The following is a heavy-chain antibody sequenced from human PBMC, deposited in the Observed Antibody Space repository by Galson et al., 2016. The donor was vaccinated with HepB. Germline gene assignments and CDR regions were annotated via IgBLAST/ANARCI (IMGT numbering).Heavy chain of an antibody. J-gene: IGHJ4*02. D-gene: IGHD3-10*01. CDR3: ARGSYYGSGSYGIYFDY. V-gene: IGHV3-7*04. CDR2: IKRDGTEK. CDR1: GFTFNNYW. Sequence: SLRLSCAASGFTFNNYWMRWVRQAPGKGLEWVANIKRDGTEKYYLDSVEGRFTVSRDNAKNSLSLQMDSLRAEDTAVYYCARGSYYGSGSYGIYFDYWGQGTLVTVSS.